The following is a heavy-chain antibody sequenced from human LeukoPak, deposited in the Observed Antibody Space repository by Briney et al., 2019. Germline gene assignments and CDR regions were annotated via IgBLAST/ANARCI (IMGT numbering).Heavy chain of an antibody. Sequence: GGSLRLSCAASGFTFSSYSMNWVRQAPGKGLEWVSYISSSGNTIDYADSVKGRFTITRDNAKNSLYLQMVSLRAEDTAVYYCARLRGYSYGYGDYWGQGTLVTVSS. D-gene: IGHD5-18*01. CDR1: GFTFSSYS. CDR3: ARLRGYSYGYGDY. CDR2: ISSSGNTI. V-gene: IGHV3-48*04. J-gene: IGHJ4*02.